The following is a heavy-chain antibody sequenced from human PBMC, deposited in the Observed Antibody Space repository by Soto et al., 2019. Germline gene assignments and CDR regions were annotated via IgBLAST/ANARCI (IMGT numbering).Heavy chain of an antibody. CDR1: GFSFNNVW. V-gene: IGHV3-15*01. D-gene: IGHD4-17*01. CDR3: SFQESTTVTTFED. CDR2: IKSKIDGVTT. Sequence: XGSLRLTCEASGFSFNNVWMSWIRQAPGKGLEWVGLIKSKIDGVTTDYAAPVKGRFIISRDDSKNTLHLQMNSLKTEDTAMYYCSFQESTTVTTFEDWGQGTLVTVSP. J-gene: IGHJ4*01.